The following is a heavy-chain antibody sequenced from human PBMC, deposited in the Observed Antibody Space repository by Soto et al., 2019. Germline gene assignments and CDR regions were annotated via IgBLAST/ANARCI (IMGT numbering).Heavy chain of an antibody. Sequence: QVQLVQSGAEVKKPGASLRVSCKVSGYTFTSYGISWVRKAPGQGLEWMGWINTNNGNINYAQQLHGRATRTADTSMSTDYMDLRSLISDDTALYYCARERVGYKHFDYWGQGSLVTVSS. V-gene: IGHV1-18*01. CDR2: INTNNGNI. CDR3: ARERVGYKHFDY. J-gene: IGHJ4*02. CDR1: GYTFTSYG. D-gene: IGHD5-12*01.